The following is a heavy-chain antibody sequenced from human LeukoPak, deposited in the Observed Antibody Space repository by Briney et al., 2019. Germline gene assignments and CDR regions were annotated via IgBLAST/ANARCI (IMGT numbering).Heavy chain of an antibody. J-gene: IGHJ4*02. D-gene: IGHD3-16*02. CDR2: IYSGGST. Sequence: PGGSLRLSCAASGFTVSSNHMSWVRQAPGKGLEWVSVIYSGGSTYYADSVKGRFTISRDNSKNTLYLQMNSLRAEDTAVYYCARDLRMITFGGVIAQGDYWGQGTLVTVSS. CDR1: GFTVSSNH. V-gene: IGHV3-66*01. CDR3: ARDLRMITFGGVIAQGDY.